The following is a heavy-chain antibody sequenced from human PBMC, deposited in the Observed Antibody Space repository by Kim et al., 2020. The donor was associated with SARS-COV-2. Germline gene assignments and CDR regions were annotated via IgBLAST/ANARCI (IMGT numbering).Heavy chain of an antibody. D-gene: IGHD3-10*01. V-gene: IGHV3-11*05. Sequence: VKGRFTISRDNAKNSLYLQMNSLRAEDTAVYYCARVSPGITMVRGVPDYWGQGTLVTVSS. CDR3: ARVSPGITMVRGVPDY. J-gene: IGHJ4*02.